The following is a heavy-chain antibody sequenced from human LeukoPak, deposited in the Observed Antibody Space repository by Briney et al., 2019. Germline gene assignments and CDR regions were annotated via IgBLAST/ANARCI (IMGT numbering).Heavy chain of an antibody. CDR2: ISSSSSYI. CDR1: GFAFSTYE. Sequence: PGGSLRLSCAASGFAFSTYEMNWVRQAPGKGLEWVSSISSSSSYIYYADSVKGRFTISRDNAKNSLYLQMNSLRAEDTAVYYCARAGITMVRGVIRHYGMDVWGKGTTVTVSS. V-gene: IGHV3-21*01. D-gene: IGHD3-10*01. J-gene: IGHJ6*04. CDR3: ARAGITMVRGVIRHYGMDV.